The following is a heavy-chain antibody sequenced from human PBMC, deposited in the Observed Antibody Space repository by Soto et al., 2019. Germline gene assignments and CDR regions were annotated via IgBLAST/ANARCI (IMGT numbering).Heavy chain of an antibody. CDR3: ARDRVPFYDFWSGYYYGMDV. CDR1: GGSISSSNW. D-gene: IGHD3-3*01. Sequence: QVQLQESGPGLVKPSGTLSLTCAVSGGSISSSNWWSWVRQPPGKGLEWIGEIYHSGSTNYNPSLKSRVTISVDKSKNQFSLKLSSVTAAYTAVYYCARDRVPFYDFWSGYYYGMDVWGQGTTVTVSS. CDR2: IYHSGST. V-gene: IGHV4-4*02. J-gene: IGHJ6*02.